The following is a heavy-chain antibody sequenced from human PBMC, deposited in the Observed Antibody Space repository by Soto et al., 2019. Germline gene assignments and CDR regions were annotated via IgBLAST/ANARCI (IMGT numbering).Heavy chain of an antibody. CDR1: GFTFSNYG. CDR2: IWYDGSNK. J-gene: IGHJ4*02. V-gene: IGHV3-33*01. D-gene: IGHD1-7*01. Sequence: QVQLVASGGGVVQPGRSLRLSCSASGFTFSNYGMHWVRQAPGKGLEWGAVIWYDGSNKYYADSVKGRFTMSRDNSKNTLYLQMNSLRVEDTAVYYCARDQRNWNFYFDYWGQGTLVTVSS. CDR3: ARDQRNWNFYFDY.